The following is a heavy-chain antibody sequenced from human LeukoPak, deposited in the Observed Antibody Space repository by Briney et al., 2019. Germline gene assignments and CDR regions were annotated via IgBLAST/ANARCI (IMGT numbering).Heavy chain of an antibody. V-gene: IGHV3-30*09. Sequence: GVSLRLSCAASGFNFSNNLLHWVRQAPGKGLEWVAVSSVNGVHKFYADSVKGRFVISGDNSKNTLYLQMNSLRVEDTGTYYCARVGNDSGWHDAFGYFDSWGQGVLVTVSS. D-gene: IGHD6-19*01. CDR3: ARVGNDSGWHDAFGYFDS. CDR1: GFNFSNNL. J-gene: IGHJ4*02. CDR2: SSVNGVHK.